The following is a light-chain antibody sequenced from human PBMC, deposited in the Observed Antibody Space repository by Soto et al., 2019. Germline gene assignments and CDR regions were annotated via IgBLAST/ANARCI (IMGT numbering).Light chain of an antibody. CDR1: SSDVGGYNY. CDR3: CSYAGSVV. V-gene: IGLV2-11*01. J-gene: IGLJ2*01. Sequence: QSALTQPRSVSGCPGQSVTISCTGTSSDVGGYNYVSWYQQHPGKAPKLMIYDVSKRPSGVPDRFSGSKSGNTASLTISGLQAEDEADYYCCSYAGSVVFGGGTKVTVI. CDR2: DVS.